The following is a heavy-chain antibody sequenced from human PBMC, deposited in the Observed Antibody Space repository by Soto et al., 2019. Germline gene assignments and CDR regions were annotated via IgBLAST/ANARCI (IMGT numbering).Heavy chain of an antibody. V-gene: IGHV3-23*01. J-gene: IGHJ4*02. D-gene: IGHD6-6*01. CDR1: GFTFSSYA. CDR3: ANTGSSIAAPSIVSLDY. CDR2: ISGSGGST. Sequence: EVQLLESGGGLVQPGGSLRLSCAASGFTFSSYAMSWVRQAPGKGLEWVSAISGSGGSTYYADSVKGRFTISRDNSKNTLYLQMNSMSAEDTAVYYCANTGSSIAAPSIVSLDYWGQGTLVTVSS.